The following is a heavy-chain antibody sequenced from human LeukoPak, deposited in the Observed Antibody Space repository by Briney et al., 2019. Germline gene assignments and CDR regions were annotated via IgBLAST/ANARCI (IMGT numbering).Heavy chain of an antibody. V-gene: IGHV3-7*01. CDR1: GFTFSGYW. CDR3: ASSRGASSWVVYY. D-gene: IGHD2-15*01. CDR2: IKQDGSEE. J-gene: IGHJ4*03. Sequence: GGSLRLSCAASGFTFSGYWMTWVRQAPGKGLEWVANIKQDGSEEYYVDSVKGRFTISRDNAKNSLYLQMNSLRADDASVYYCASSRGASSWVVYYWGFETLVTV.